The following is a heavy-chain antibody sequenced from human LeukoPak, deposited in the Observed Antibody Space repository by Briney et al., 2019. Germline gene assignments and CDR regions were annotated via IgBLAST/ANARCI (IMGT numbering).Heavy chain of an antibody. D-gene: IGHD5-12*01. J-gene: IGHJ4*01. V-gene: IGHV3-23*01. CDR2: ISGSGGST. Sequence: GGSLRLSCATSGFNFIKAWMSWVRQAPGKGLEWVSAISGSGGSTYYADSVKGRFTISRDNSKNTLYLQMNSLRAEDTAVYYCAKGLSGPFDYWGHGTLVTVSS. CDR1: GFNFIKAW. CDR3: AKGLSGPFDY.